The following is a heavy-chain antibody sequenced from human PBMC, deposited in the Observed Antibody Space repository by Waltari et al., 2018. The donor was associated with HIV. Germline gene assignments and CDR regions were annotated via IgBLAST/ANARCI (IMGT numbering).Heavy chain of an antibody. CDR3: TKGTTHDN. CDR1: GFNLNNYW. CDR2: IKQDGSQK. D-gene: IGHD1-1*01. V-gene: IGHV3-7*01. Sequence: EVRLVESGGGLVQPGGSLRLSCAVSGFNLNNYWMTWVRQAPGKGLEWVANIKQDGSQKHYVDSAKGRLTISRDNAKNSVFLQMNDLREDDTATYYCTKGTTHDNWGQGTLVTVSS. J-gene: IGHJ4*02.